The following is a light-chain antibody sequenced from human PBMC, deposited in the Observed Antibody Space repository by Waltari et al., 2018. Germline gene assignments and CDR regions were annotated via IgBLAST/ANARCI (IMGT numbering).Light chain of an antibody. CDR2: TAS. CDR1: QTISSY. CDR3: QRSSSTPPWT. J-gene: IGKJ1*01. Sequence: DIQMTQSPSSLSASVGDRVTITCRASQTISSYLNWSQQKPGKAPHLLIYTASSLQSGVPSRLSGSGSGTDFTLTISSLQPEDFATYYCQRSSSTPPWTFGQGTKVEIK. V-gene: IGKV1-39*01.